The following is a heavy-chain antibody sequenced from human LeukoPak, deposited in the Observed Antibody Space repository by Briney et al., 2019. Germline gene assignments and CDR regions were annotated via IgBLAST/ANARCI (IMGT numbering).Heavy chain of an antibody. CDR1: GFTFSNYA. V-gene: IGHV3-23*01. CDR2: ISGSGGTT. J-gene: IGHJ6*02. CDR3: AKVGSSMSFYYYYGLDV. D-gene: IGHD6-13*01. Sequence: GGSLRLSCAASGFTFSNYAMSWVRQAPGKGLEWVSAISGSGGTTNYADSVKGRFTISRDNSKNTLYLQMDSLRAEDTAVYCCAKVGSSMSFYYYYGLDVWGQGTTVTASS.